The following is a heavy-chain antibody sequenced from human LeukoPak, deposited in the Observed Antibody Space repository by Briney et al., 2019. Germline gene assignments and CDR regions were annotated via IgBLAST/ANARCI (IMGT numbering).Heavy chain of an antibody. CDR1: GFTFSDYY. V-gene: IGHV3-11*01. Sequence: GGSLRLSCAASGFTFSDYYMSWIRQAPGKGLEWVSYISSSGSTIYYADSVKGRFTISRDNAKNSLYLQMNSLRAEDTAVYYCHCSSTPSRVVMFDYWGQGTLVTVSS. CDR3: HCSSTPSRVVMFDY. CDR2: ISSSGSTI. D-gene: IGHD2-2*01. J-gene: IGHJ4*02.